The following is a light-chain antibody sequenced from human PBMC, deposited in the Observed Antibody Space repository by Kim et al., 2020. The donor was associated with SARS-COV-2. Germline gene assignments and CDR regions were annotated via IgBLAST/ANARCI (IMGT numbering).Light chain of an antibody. CDR1: QSISSW. Sequence: SASVGDRVTITCRASQSISSWLDWYQQKPGKAPKLLIYKASSLESGVPSRFSGSGSGTEFTLTISSLQPDDLATYYCQQYNSYPYTFGQGTKLEI. CDR3: QQYNSYPYT. CDR2: KAS. J-gene: IGKJ2*01. V-gene: IGKV1-5*03.